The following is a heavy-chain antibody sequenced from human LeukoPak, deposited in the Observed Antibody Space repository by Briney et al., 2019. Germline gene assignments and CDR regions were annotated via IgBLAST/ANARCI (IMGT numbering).Heavy chain of an antibody. J-gene: IGHJ4*02. Sequence: GSLRLSCAASGFIFSSYTINWVRQAPGKGLEWVSSISSSSSYIYYADSVKGRFTISRDNAKISLYLQMSSLRAEDTAVYYCAREPDYGAKSGFDYWGQGTLVTVSS. CDR3: AREPDYGAKSGFDY. D-gene: IGHD4-23*01. CDR2: ISSSSSYI. CDR1: GFIFSSYT. V-gene: IGHV3-21*01.